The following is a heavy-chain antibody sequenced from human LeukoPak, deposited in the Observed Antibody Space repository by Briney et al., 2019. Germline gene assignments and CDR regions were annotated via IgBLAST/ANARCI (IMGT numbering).Heavy chain of an antibody. CDR1: GFTFSNYW. J-gene: IGHJ4*02. V-gene: IGHV3-7*04. Sequence: PGGSLRLSCAASGFTFSNYWMSWVRQAPGKGLEWVANIKQDGSEKYYVDTVKGRFTISRDNAKKSLYLQMTSVRGEDTAVYYCARDKYFDSSTYYPRFDYWGQGILVTVSS. D-gene: IGHD3-22*01. CDR2: IKQDGSEK. CDR3: ARDKYFDSSTYYPRFDY.